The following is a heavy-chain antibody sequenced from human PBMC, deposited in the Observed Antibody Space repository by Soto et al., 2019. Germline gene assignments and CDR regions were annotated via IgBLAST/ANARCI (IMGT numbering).Heavy chain of an antibody. D-gene: IGHD4-17*01. V-gene: IGHV3-23*01. CDR3: AKTMTIPYFES. CDR1: GFTSRNYA. CDR2: ITASNSDT. J-gene: IGHJ4*02. Sequence: GGSLRLSCAASGFTSRNYAMNWVRQAPGKGLEWVSLITASNSDTYYTDSVKGRFTISTDYSKNTLYLQMSHLRAEDTAIYYCAKTMTIPYFESWGQGTLVTVSS.